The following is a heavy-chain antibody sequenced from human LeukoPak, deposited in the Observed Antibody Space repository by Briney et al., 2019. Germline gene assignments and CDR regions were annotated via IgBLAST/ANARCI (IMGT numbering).Heavy chain of an antibody. D-gene: IGHD6-19*01. CDR3: TRDSSGWYYYYYYMDV. V-gene: IGHV3-21*01. Sequence: AGSLRLSCAASGFTFSSYSMNWVRQAPGKGLEWVSSISSSSSYIYYADSVKGRFTISRDNAKNSLYLQMNSLRAEDTAVYYCTRDSSGWYYYYYYMDVWGKGTTVTVSS. CDR2: ISSSSSYI. J-gene: IGHJ6*03. CDR1: GFTFSSYS.